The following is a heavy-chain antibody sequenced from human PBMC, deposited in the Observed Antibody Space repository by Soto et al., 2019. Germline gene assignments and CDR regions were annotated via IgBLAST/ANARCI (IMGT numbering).Heavy chain of an antibody. CDR3: ATGYSYFDY. J-gene: IGHJ4*02. CDR2: IYYSGST. Sequence: KPSETLSLTCTVSGGSISSVDYYWGCIRQPPGKGLEWIGYIYYSGSTSYNPSLKSRVTISLDTSKNQFSLKLSSVTAADTAVYYCATGYSYFDYWGQGXLVTVYS. CDR1: GGSISSVDYY. V-gene: IGHV4-30-4*01. D-gene: IGHD2-15*01.